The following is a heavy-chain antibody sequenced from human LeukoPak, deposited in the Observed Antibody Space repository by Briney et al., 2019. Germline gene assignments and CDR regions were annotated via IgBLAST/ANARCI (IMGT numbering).Heavy chain of an antibody. J-gene: IGHJ4*02. V-gene: IGHV1-69*13. D-gene: IGHD6-13*01. CDR2: IIPIFGTA. CDR1: GGTFRNYA. Sequence: SVKVSCKASGGTFRNYAISWVRQAPGQGLEWMGGIIPIFGTANYAQKFQGRVTITADESTSTAYMELSSLRSEDTAVYYCARLYEIAAAGKTDYWGQGTLVTVSS. CDR3: ARLYEIAAAGKTDY.